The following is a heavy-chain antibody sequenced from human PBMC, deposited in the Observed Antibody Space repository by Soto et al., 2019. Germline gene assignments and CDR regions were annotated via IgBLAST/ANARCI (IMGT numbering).Heavy chain of an antibody. D-gene: IGHD2-2*01. CDR1: GGTFSSYA. CDR2: IIPIFGTA. CDR3: ARGVPATPYYFDY. J-gene: IGHJ4*02. V-gene: IGHV1-69*13. Sequence: SVKVSCKAPGGTFSSYAISWVRQAPGQGLEWMGGIIPIFGTANYAQKFQGRVTITADESTSTAYMELSSLRSEDTAVYYCARGVPATPYYFDYWGQGTLVTVSS.